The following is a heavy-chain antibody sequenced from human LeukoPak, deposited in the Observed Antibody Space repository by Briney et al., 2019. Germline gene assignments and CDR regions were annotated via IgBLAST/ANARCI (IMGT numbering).Heavy chain of an antibody. CDR3: AREAKYSSSWSHAFDI. CDR1: GYTFTGYY. Sequence: ASVKVSCKASGYTFTGYYMHWVRQAPGQGLEWMGRINPNSGGTNYAQKFQGRVTMTRDTSISTAYMELSRLRSDDTAVYYYAREAKYSSSWSHAFDIWGQGTMVTVSS. D-gene: IGHD6-13*01. V-gene: IGHV1-2*06. CDR2: INPNSGGT. J-gene: IGHJ3*02.